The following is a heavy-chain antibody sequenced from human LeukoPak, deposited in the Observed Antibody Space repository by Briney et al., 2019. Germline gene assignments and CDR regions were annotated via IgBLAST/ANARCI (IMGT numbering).Heavy chain of an antibody. Sequence: GGSLRLSCAASGFTFSSYAMSWVRQAPGKGLEWVSVISGSGGSTYYADSVKGRLTISRDNSKNTLYLQMNSLRAEDTAVYYCAKEQNTYSSSPPDYWGQGTLVTVSS. CDR2: ISGSGGST. CDR3: AKEQNTYSSSPPDY. D-gene: IGHD6-13*01. CDR1: GFTFSSYA. J-gene: IGHJ4*02. V-gene: IGHV3-23*01.